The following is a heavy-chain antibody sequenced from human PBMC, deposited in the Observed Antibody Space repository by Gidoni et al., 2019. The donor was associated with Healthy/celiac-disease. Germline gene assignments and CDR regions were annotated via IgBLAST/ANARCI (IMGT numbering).Heavy chain of an antibody. CDR1: GCTFSSYS. CDR2: ISSSSSYI. J-gene: IGHJ4*02. V-gene: IGHV3-21*01. CDR3: ARAVVGVAATPDY. Sequence: EVQLGEAGGGLVKPGGSLRLSCAASGCTFSSYSMNWVRQAPGKGLGWVSSISSSSSYIYYADSVKGRFTIPRDNAKTSLYLQMNSLSAEYTAVYYCARAVVGVAATPDYWGQGTLVTVSS. D-gene: IGHD2-15*01.